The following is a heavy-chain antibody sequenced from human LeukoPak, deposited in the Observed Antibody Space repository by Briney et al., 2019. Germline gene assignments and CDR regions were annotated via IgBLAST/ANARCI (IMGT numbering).Heavy chain of an antibody. D-gene: IGHD5-24*01. CDR3: ARAPRRDGYNFYYYYMDV. Sequence: GGYLRLYCAAAGFTISSYWMDWVGQAPGKGLVWVSRINTDGSSTSYSDSVNGRFTISRDNAKNTLYLQMNSLRAEDTAVYYCARAPRRDGYNFYYYYMDVWGKGTTVTVSS. CDR2: INTDGSST. V-gene: IGHV3-74*01. J-gene: IGHJ6*03. CDR1: GFTISSYW.